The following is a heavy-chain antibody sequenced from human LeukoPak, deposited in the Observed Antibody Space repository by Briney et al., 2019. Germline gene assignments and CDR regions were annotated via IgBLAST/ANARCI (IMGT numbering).Heavy chain of an antibody. D-gene: IGHD3-9*01. Sequence: QSGGSLTLSCSAAGFTFSSYSMNWVRQAPGKGLELVSHISPRSDIKSYADSVKGQFTISRDNARNSPFLQMNSLRDEDTAVYYCARDHDWAFDYWGQGALVTVSS. J-gene: IGHJ4*02. CDR2: ISPRSDIK. CDR1: GFTFSSYS. V-gene: IGHV3-48*02. CDR3: ARDHDWAFDY.